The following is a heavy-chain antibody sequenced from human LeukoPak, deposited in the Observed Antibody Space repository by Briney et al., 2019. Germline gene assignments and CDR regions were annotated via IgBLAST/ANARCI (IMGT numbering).Heavy chain of an antibody. CDR3: AEDLGAVRYYGMDV. Sequence: GGSLRLSCAASGFTFSSYAMSWVRQAPGKGLEWVSAISGSGGSTYYADSVKGRFTISRDNSKNTLYLQMNSLRAEDTAVYYCAEDLGAVRYYGMDVWGQGTTVTVSS. D-gene: IGHD1-26*01. CDR2: ISGSGGST. J-gene: IGHJ6*02. CDR1: GFTFSSYA. V-gene: IGHV3-23*01.